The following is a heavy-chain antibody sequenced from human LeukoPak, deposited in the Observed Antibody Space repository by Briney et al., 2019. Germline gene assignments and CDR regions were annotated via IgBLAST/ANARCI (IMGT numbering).Heavy chain of an antibody. J-gene: IGHJ3*02. CDR1: GFTVSSNY. Sequence: GGSLRLSCAASGFTVSSNYMSWVRQAPGKGLEWVSVLYSAGSTYYADSVKGRFTISRDNSKNTLYLQTNSLRAEDTAVYYCARDLGGTGTFDIWGRGTMVTVSS. CDR3: ARDLGGTGTFDI. V-gene: IGHV3-53*01. D-gene: IGHD2-15*01. CDR2: LYSAGST.